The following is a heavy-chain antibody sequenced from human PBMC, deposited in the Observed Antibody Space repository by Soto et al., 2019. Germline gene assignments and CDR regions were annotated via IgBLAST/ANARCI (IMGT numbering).Heavy chain of an antibody. Sequence: PGGSLRLSCAASGFTFSSYAMSWVRQAPGKGLEWVSAISGSGGSTYYADSVKGRFTISRDNSKNTLYLQMNSLRAEDTAVYYCAKVYGVTIFGVGDAFDIWGQGTMVTVSS. D-gene: IGHD3-3*01. V-gene: IGHV3-23*01. CDR3: AKVYGVTIFGVGDAFDI. CDR1: GFTFSSYA. J-gene: IGHJ3*02. CDR2: ISGSGGST.